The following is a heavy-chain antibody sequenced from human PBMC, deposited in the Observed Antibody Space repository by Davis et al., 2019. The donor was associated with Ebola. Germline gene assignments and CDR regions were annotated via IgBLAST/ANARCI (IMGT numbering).Heavy chain of an antibody. Sequence: PGGSLRLSCAASGFTFSSYSMNWVRQAPGKGLEWVSYISSSGSTIYYADSVKGRFTISRDNAKNSLYLQMNSLRAEDTAVYYCARGGGCSSTSCYEYLYYYGMDVWGQGTTVTVSS. CDR2: ISSSGSTI. CDR1: GFTFSSYS. V-gene: IGHV3-48*04. J-gene: IGHJ6*02. CDR3: ARGGGCSSTSCYEYLYYYGMDV. D-gene: IGHD2-2*01.